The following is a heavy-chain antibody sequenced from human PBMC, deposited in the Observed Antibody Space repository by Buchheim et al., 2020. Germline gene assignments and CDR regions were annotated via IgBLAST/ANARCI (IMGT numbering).Heavy chain of an antibody. V-gene: IGHV3-23*01. J-gene: IGHJ4*02. Sequence: EVQLLESGGGLVHPGGSLRLSCAASGFTFKDFVMNWVRQAPGKGLEWVSSISGYDGTTYYADSVKGRFTISRDNSKGTVSLQMSGLRAEDTAVYFCTKDHFLWVPSIFDFWGQGT. D-gene: IGHD2-21*01. CDR2: ISGYDGTT. CDR3: TKDHFLWVPSIFDF. CDR1: GFTFKDFV.